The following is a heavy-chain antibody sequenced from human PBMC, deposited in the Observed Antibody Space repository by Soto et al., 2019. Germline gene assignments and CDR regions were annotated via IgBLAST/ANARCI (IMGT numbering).Heavy chain of an antibody. D-gene: IGHD1-7*01. J-gene: IGHJ5*02. CDR3: ARTSSGTREGFDP. Sequence: GASVKVSCKASGYSFTTYDINWVRQATGQGLEWMGWINPNNGNTGYAQKFQGRVTLTRTTSISTAYMELSSLRSDDTAVYYCARTSSGTREGFDPWGQGTLVTVLL. V-gene: IGHV1-8*01. CDR2: INPNNGNT. CDR1: GYSFTTYD.